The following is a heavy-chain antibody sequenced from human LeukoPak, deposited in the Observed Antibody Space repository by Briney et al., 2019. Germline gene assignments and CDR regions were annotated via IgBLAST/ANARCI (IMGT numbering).Heavy chain of an antibody. CDR1: GYTFTGYY. Sequence: GASVKVSCKASGYTFTGYYMHWVRQAPGQGLEWMGWINPNSGGTNYAQKFQGRVTMTRDTSISTAYMELGRLRSDDTAVYYCARDSGPLRYFDWLPRNNWFDPWGQGTLVTVSS. D-gene: IGHD3-9*01. V-gene: IGHV1-2*02. CDR2: INPNSGGT. CDR3: ARDSGPLRYFDWLPRNNWFDP. J-gene: IGHJ5*02.